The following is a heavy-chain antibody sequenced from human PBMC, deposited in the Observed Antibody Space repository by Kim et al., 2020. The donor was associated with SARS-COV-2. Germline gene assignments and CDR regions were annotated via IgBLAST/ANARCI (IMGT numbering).Heavy chain of an antibody. J-gene: IGHJ4*02. CDR1: GYTFTSYD. Sequence: ASVKVSCKASGYTFTSYDINWVRQATGQGLEWMGWMNPNSGNTGYAQKFQGRVTMTRNTSISTAYMELSSLRSEDTAVYYCARGGSMVRGVIAQGGFGYWGQGTLVTVSS. CDR3: ARGGSMVRGVIAQGGFGY. V-gene: IGHV1-8*01. D-gene: IGHD3-10*01. CDR2: MNPNSGNT.